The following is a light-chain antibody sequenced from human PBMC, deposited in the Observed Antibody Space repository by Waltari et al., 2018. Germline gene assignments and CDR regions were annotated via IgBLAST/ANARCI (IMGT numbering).Light chain of an antibody. V-gene: IGLV2-23*02. CDR2: EVT. J-gene: IGLJ1*01. Sequence: QSGLTQPASVSGSPGQSITLSCTGTSSDVGNYHLFPWYQQDPGKAPQLMVYEVTKRASGVSDRFSGSKSGNTASLTIHGLQSEDEADYYCCSYVGLGIYVFGSGTKVTVL. CDR1: SSDVGNYHL. CDR3: CSYVGLGIYV.